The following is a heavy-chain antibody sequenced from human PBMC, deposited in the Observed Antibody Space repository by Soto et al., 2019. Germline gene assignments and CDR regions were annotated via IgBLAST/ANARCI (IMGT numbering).Heavy chain of an antibody. CDR1: GGSISSGGYS. D-gene: IGHD2-21*01. J-gene: IGHJ4*02. V-gene: IGHV4-30-2*01. Sequence: SETLSLTCAVSGGSISSGGYSWSWIRQPPGKGLEWIGYIYHSGSTYYNTSLKSRVTISVDRSKNQFSLKLSSVTAADTAVYYCARGNVVAIDYWGQGTLVTVS. CDR2: IYHSGST. CDR3: ARGNVVAIDY.